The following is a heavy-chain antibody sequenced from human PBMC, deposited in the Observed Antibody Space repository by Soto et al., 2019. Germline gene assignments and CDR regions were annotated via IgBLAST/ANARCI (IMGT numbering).Heavy chain of an antibody. Sequence: SETLSLTCTVFGGPISSSSYYWGWIRQPPGKGLEWIGTMYYSGSTYYNPSLKSRVTISVDTSKNQFSLKVSSVTAADTAVYYCARHRYDYWSAYIYWGQGTLVTVSS. D-gene: IGHD3-3*01. CDR1: GGPISSSSYY. V-gene: IGHV4-39*01. CDR2: MYYSGST. CDR3: ARHRYDYWSAYIY. J-gene: IGHJ4*02.